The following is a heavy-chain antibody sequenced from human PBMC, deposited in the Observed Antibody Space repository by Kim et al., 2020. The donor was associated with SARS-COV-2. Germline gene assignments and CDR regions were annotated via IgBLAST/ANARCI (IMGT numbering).Heavy chain of an antibody. Sequence: GGSLRLSCAASGFIFASNTMNWVRQAPGIGLEWIASISLCGVPFYAASVKGRFTISRENAENTLSLEMVSLRVGDTAIYFCARGMHLLERLDVWGRGTTVTVSS. CDR3: ARGMHLLERLDV. J-gene: IGHJ6*02. CDR1: GFIFASNT. CDR2: ISLCGVP. V-gene: IGHV3-13*05. D-gene: IGHD3-3*01.